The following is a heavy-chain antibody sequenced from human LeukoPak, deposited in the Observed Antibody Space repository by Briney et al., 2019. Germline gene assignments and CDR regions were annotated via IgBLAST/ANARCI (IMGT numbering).Heavy chain of an antibody. D-gene: IGHD2-21*01. Sequence: GGSLRLSCAASGFTFSSYSMNWVRQAPGKGLEWVSSISSGSSYKYYADSVKGRFTISRDNAKNSLYLQMNSLRAEDTALYFCASFTVVVASDVWGQGTMVTVSS. CDR1: GFTFSSYS. J-gene: IGHJ3*01. CDR3: ASFTVVVASDV. V-gene: IGHV3-21*01. CDR2: ISSGSSYK.